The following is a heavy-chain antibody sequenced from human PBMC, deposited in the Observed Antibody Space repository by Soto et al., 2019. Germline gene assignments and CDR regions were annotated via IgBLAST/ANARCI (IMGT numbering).Heavy chain of an antibody. CDR1: GFTFSRCG. CDR3: AQATGDGFNRRGIGY. V-gene: IGHV3-23*01. CDR2: IAAAGDTT. D-gene: IGHD1-1*01. Sequence: HPGGSLRLSCAASGFTFSRCGMSWVRQAPGKGLEWVSAIAAAGDTTYYADSVKGRFTISRDNSKNTLYLQMNSLRVEDTAVYYCAQATGDGFNRRGIGYWGHGTLVTVSS. J-gene: IGHJ4*01.